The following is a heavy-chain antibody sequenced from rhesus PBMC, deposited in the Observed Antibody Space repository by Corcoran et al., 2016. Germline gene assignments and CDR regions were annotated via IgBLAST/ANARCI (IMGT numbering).Heavy chain of an antibody. CDR3: TTDLAVRGSWNIDYGLDS. CDR1: GFTFSNVW. D-gene: IGHD6-25*01. J-gene: IGHJ6*01. CDR2: IKSKADGGTE. V-gene: IGHV3-30*01. Sequence: EVQLVESGGGLVQPGGSLRLSCAASGFTFSNVWMNWVRQAPGKGLEWVARIKSKADGGTEDYAASEKGRYTISRDDSKNTLYLQMNSLKTEDTAVYYCTTDLAVRGSWNIDYGLDSWGQGVVVTVSS.